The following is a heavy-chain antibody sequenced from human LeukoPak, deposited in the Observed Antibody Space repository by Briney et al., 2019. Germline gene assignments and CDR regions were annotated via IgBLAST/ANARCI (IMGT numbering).Heavy chain of an antibody. D-gene: IGHD5-12*01. V-gene: IGHV1-18*01. J-gene: IGHJ4*02. CDR3: ARIPTVWWLPIYFDY. CDR2: ISAYNGNT. Sequence: GASVKVSCKASGYTFTSYGISWVRQAPGQGLEWMGWISAYNGNTNYAQKLQGRVTMTTDTSTSTAYMELRSLRSDDTAVYYCARIPTVWWLPIYFDYWGQGTLVTVSS. CDR1: GYTFTSYG.